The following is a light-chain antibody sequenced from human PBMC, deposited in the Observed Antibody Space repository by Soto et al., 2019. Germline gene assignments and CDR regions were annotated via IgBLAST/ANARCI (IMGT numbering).Light chain of an antibody. Sequence: QSVLTQPPSVSGAPGQRVTISCTGSSSNIGAGYDVHWYQQFPGTAPRLLIYANNNRPSGVPDRFSGSKSGTSASLAITGLQADDEAEYYCQSYEFGLSAHNYVFGTGTKLTVL. J-gene: IGLJ1*01. V-gene: IGLV1-40*01. CDR2: ANN. CDR1: SSNIGAGYD. CDR3: QSYEFGLSAHNYV.